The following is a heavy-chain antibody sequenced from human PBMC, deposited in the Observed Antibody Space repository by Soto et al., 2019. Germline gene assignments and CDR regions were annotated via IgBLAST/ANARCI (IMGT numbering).Heavy chain of an antibody. CDR2: ISYDGSNK. CDR1: GFTFSSYG. J-gene: IGHJ6*02. Sequence: LRLSFAASGFTFSSYGMHWVRQAPGKGLEWVAVISYDGSNKYYADSVKGRFTISRDNSKNTLYLQMNSLRAEDTAVYYCAKDDPGMDVWGQGTTVTVSS. V-gene: IGHV3-30*18. CDR3: AKDDPGMDV.